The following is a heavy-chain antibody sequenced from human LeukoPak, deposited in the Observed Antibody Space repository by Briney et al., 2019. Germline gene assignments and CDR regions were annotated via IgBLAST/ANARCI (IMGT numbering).Heavy chain of an antibody. D-gene: IGHD3-22*01. Sequence: GASVKVSCKASGYTFTSYGISWVRQAPGQGLEWMGWISAYNGNTNYAQKLQGRVTMTTDTSTSTAYMELRSLRSDDTAVYYCARDKACRYYYDSSGSDYWGQGTLVTVSS. V-gene: IGHV1-18*01. J-gene: IGHJ4*02. CDR2: ISAYNGNT. CDR3: ARDKACRYYYDSSGSDY. CDR1: GYTFTSYG.